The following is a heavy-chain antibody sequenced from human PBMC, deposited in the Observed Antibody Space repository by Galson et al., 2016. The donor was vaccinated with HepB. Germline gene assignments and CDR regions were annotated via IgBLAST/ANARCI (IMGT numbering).Heavy chain of an antibody. CDR3: ARGVEY. Sequence: SLRLSCAGSGFTFSSYNMNWVRQAPGKGLEWVSTISSSGTYIYYADSVKGRFTISRDNAKNSLYLQMNRLRAEDTAVYYCARGVEYWCQGTLVTVSS. CDR1: GFTFSSYN. J-gene: IGHJ4*02. V-gene: IGHV3-21*06. D-gene: IGHD2-15*01. CDR2: ISSSGTYI.